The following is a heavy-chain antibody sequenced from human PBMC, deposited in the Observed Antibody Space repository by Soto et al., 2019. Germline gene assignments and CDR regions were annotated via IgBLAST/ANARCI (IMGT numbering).Heavy chain of an antibody. V-gene: IGHV3-33*01. CDR3: ARDAYNWNYYDPDDY. CDR1: GFTFSSYG. D-gene: IGHD1-7*01. CDR2: IWYDGSNK. J-gene: IGHJ4*02. Sequence: HPGGSVRLSCAVSGFTFSSYGMHWVRQAPGKGLEWVAVIWYDGSNKYYADSVKGRFTISRDNSKNTLYLQMNSLRAEDTAVYYCARDAYNWNYYDPDDYWGQGTLVTVSS.